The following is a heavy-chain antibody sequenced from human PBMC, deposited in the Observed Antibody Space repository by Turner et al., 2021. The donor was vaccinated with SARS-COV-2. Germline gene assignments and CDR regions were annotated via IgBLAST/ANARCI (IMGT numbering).Heavy chain of an antibody. Sequence: QVQLVESGGGVVQPVRSLRLSCAASGFTFSSYGMHWVRQAPGKGLEWVAVIWYDGSNKYYADSVKGRFTISRDNSKNTLYLQMNSLRAEDTAVYYCARDGGYSGYAYFDYWGQGTLVTVSS. J-gene: IGHJ4*02. V-gene: IGHV3-33*01. CDR3: ARDGGYSGYAYFDY. D-gene: IGHD5-12*01. CDR2: IWYDGSNK. CDR1: GFTFSSYG.